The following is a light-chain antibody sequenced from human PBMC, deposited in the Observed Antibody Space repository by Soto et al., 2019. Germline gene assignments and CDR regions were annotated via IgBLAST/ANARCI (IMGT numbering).Light chain of an antibody. V-gene: IGLV3-1*01. J-gene: IGLJ2*01. CDR2: QDS. CDR3: QVWDSSTVV. Sequence: SYELTQPPSVSVSPGQTASITCSGDKLGDKYACWYQQQPGQSPVLVIYQDSKRPSGIPERFSGSNSGNTATLTISGTQAMDEADYYCQVWDSSTVVFGGGTKLTVL. CDR1: KLGDKY.